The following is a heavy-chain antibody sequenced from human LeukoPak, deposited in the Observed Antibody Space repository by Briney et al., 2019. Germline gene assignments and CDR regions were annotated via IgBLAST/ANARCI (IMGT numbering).Heavy chain of an antibody. CDR1: GYTFTGYY. V-gene: IGHV1-2*02. CDR2: INLNSGGT. J-gene: IGHJ1*01. D-gene: IGHD3-22*01. Sequence: GASVKVSCKASGYTFTGYYLHWVRQAPGQGLEWMGWINLNSGGTNYAQKFEGRVTMTRDTSIRAAYMELSRLRSDDTAVYYCARPYYEDSSGFHFEYFQHWGQGTLVTVSS. CDR3: ARPYYEDSSGFHFEYFQH.